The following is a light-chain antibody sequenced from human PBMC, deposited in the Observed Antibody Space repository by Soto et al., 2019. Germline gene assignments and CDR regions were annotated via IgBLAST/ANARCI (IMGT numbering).Light chain of an antibody. CDR2: GAS. V-gene: IGKV3-20*01. CDR3: QQYGSSPFT. J-gene: IGKJ3*01. Sequence: EIVLTQSPGTLSLSPGERATLSCRASPSVSSSFLAWYQQKPGQAPRLLIYGASSRATGIPDRFSGSGSGTDFTLTISRLEPEDFAVYYCQQYGSSPFTFVPGTKVDFK. CDR1: PSVSSSF.